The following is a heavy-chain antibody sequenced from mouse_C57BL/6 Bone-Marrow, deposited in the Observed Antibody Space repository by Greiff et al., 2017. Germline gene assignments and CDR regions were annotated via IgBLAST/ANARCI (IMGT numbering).Heavy chain of an antibody. CDR1: GFTFSSYG. J-gene: IGHJ4*01. CDR3: ARHALRSGDY. Sequence: EVKLVESGGDLVKPGGSLKLSCAASGFTFSSYGMSWVRQTPDKRLEWVATISSGGSYTYYPDSVKGRFTISRDNAKNTLYLQMSSLKSEDTAMYYCARHALRSGDYWGQGTSVTVSS. V-gene: IGHV5-6*01. CDR2: ISSGGSYT.